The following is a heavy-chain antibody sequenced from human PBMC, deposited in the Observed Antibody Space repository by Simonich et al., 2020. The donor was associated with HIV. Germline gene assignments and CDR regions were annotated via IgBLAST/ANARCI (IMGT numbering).Heavy chain of an antibody. CDR1: GYSISSGDY. CDR2: IYHGGTT. D-gene: IGHD3-3*01. J-gene: IGHJ5*02. CDR3: ARIVGRSTIFGVVTNPSWFDP. V-gene: IGHV4-38-2*01. Sequence: QVQLQESGPGLVKPSETLSLTCGVSGYSISSGDYWGWIRPPPGKGLEWIASIYHGGTTFYTPSLKSQVTISLDKSKNPFSLRLSSVTAADTAVYYCARIVGRSTIFGVVTNPSWFDPWGQGTLVTVSS.